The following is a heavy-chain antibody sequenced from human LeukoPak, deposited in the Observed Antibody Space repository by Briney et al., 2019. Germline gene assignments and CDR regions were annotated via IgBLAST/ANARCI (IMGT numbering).Heavy chain of an antibody. CDR2: INHSGST. V-gene: IGHV4-34*01. CDR1: GGSFSGYY. CDR3: AGLPYCSGGSCHSVYFDY. Sequence: SETLSLTCAVYGGSFSGYYWSWIRQPPGKGLEWIGEINHSGSTNYNPSLKSRVTISVDTSKNRFSLKLSSVTAADTAVYYCAGLPYCSGGSCHSVYFDYWGQGTLVTVSS. D-gene: IGHD2-15*01. J-gene: IGHJ4*02.